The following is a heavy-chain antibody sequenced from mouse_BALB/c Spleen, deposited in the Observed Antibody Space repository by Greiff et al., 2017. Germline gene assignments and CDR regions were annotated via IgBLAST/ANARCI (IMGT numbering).Heavy chain of an antibody. V-gene: IGHV1-7*01. D-gene: IGHD2-2*01. J-gene: IGHJ3*01. CDR3: ARFRGQGGYAQFAY. CDR2: INPSTGYT. Sequence: QVQLQQSGAELAKPGASVKMSCKASGYTFTSYWMHWVKQRPGQGLEWIGYINPSTGYTEYNQKFKDKATLTADKSSSTAYMQLSSLTSEDSAVYYCARFRGQGGYAQFAYWGQGTLVTVSA. CDR1: GYTFTSYW.